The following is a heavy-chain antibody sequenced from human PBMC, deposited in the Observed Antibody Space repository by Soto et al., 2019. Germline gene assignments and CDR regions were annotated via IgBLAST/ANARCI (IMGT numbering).Heavy chain of an antibody. CDR3: AREDSSSSGFDY. CDR1: GYTFTSYG. CDR2: IIPIFGTA. V-gene: IGHV1-69*13. Sequence: GASVKVSCKASGYTFTSYGISWVRQAPGQGLEWMGGIIPIFGTANYAQKFQGRVTITADESTSTAYMELSSLRSEDTAVYYCAREDSSSSGFDYWGQGTLVTVSS. J-gene: IGHJ4*02. D-gene: IGHD6-6*01.